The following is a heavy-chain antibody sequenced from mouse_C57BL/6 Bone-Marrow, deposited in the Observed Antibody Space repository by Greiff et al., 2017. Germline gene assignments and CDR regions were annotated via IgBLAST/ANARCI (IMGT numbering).Heavy chain of an antibody. CDR1: GYTFTSYG. V-gene: IGHV1-81*01. J-gene: IGHJ3*01. CDR2: IYPRSGNT. Sequence: QVQLQQSGAELARPGASVKLSCKASGYTFTSYGISWVKQRTGQGLEWIGEIYPRSGNTYYNEKFKGKATLTADKSSSTAYMELRSLTSEDSAVXFCARFFDYGWFAYWGQGTLVTVSA. D-gene: IGHD2-4*01. CDR3: ARFFDYGWFAY.